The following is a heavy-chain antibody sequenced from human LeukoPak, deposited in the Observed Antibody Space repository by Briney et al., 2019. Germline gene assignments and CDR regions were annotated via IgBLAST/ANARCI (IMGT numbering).Heavy chain of an antibody. CDR2: IYYSGST. V-gene: IGHV4-59*01. J-gene: IGHJ4*02. D-gene: IGHD2-2*01. Sequence: PSETLSLTCTVSGGSISSYYWSWIWQPPGKGLEWIGYIYYSGSTNYNPSLKSRVTISVDTSKNQFSLKLSSVTAADTAVYYCARGGAIVVVPAALFDYWGQGTLVTVSS. CDR1: GGSISSYY. CDR3: ARGGAIVVVPAALFDY.